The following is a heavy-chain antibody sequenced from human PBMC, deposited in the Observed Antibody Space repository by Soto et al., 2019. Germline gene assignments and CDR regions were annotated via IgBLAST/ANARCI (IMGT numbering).Heavy chain of an antibody. Sequence: GGSLRLSCAASGFTFSNAWMNWVRQAPGKGLEWVGRIKSKTDGGTTDYAAPVKGRFTISRDDSKNTLYLQMNSLKTEDTAVYYCTTVRPGMQLGRAFDYWGQGTLVTVSS. CDR1: GFTFSNAW. J-gene: IGHJ4*02. CDR3: TTVRPGMQLGRAFDY. D-gene: IGHD6-6*01. V-gene: IGHV3-15*07. CDR2: IKSKTDGGTT.